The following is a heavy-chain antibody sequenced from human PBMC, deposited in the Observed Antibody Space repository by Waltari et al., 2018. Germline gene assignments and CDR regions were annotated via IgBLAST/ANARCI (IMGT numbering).Heavy chain of an antibody. V-gene: IGHV4-39*01. J-gene: IGHJ3*02. Sequence: QLQLQESGPGLVKPSETLSLTCTVSGGSVSSSSYYWGWIRQPPGKGLEWIGSIYYSGNTYYNPSRKRRVTISVDTSKNQFSLKLSSVTAADTAVYYCARREAAAGWDAFDIWGQGTMVTVSS. CDR1: GGSVSSSSYY. CDR3: ARREAAAGWDAFDI. D-gene: IGHD6-13*01. CDR2: IYYSGNT.